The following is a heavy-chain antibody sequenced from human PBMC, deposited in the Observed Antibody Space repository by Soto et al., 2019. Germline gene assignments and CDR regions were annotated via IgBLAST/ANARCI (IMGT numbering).Heavy chain of an antibody. Sequence: SETLSLTCTVSGGSISSSSYYWGWIRQPPGKGLEWIGSIYYSGSTYYNPSLKSRVTISVDTSKNQFSLKLSSVTAADTAVYYCARHSHQIAAAGTRYFDYWGQGTLVTVSS. CDR1: GGSISSSSYY. CDR2: IYYSGST. D-gene: IGHD6-13*01. V-gene: IGHV4-39*01. J-gene: IGHJ4*02. CDR3: ARHSHQIAAAGTRYFDY.